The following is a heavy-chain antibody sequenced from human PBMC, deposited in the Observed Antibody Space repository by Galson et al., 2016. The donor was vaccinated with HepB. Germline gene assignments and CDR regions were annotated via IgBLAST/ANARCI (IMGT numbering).Heavy chain of an antibody. CDR1: GFTFSSYA. CDR2: ISSSGGNS. D-gene: IGHD4-17*01. CDR3: ANLPPTVTLPILEF. Sequence: SLRLSCAASGFTFSSYAMSWVRQAPGKGLECVSVISSSGGNSFYADSVKGRFTISRDNSKDTLYLQMNSLRAEDTSVYYCANLPPTVTLPILEFWGQGTLVTVSS. J-gene: IGHJ4*02. V-gene: IGHV3-23*01.